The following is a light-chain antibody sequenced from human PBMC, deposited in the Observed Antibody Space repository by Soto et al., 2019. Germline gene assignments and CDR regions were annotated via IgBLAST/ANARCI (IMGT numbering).Light chain of an antibody. CDR1: SSNIGSNY. Sequence: QSVLTQPPSAYGTPGQRVTISCSRSSSNIGSNYVYWYQQLPGTAPKLLIYSNNQRPSGVPDRFSGSKSGTSASLAISGLRSEDEADYYCAAWDDSLSGVVFGGGTKLTV. V-gene: IGLV1-47*02. CDR2: SNN. CDR3: AAWDDSLSGVV. J-gene: IGLJ2*01.